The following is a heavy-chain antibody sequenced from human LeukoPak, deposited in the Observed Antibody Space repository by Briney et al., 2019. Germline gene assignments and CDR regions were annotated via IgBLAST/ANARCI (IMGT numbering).Heavy chain of an antibody. Sequence: RRASVKVSCKASGYTFTSYDINWVRQATGQGLEWMGWMNPNSGNTGYAQKFQGRVTMTRNTSISTAYTELSSLRSEDTAVYYCAREACDYVWGSYRPWGQGTLVTVSS. D-gene: IGHD3-16*02. J-gene: IGHJ5*02. CDR2: MNPNSGNT. V-gene: IGHV1-8*01. CDR3: AREACDYVWGSYRP. CDR1: GYTFTSYD.